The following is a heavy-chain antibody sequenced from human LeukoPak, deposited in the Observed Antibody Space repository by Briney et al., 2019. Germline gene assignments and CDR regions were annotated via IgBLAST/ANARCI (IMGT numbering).Heavy chain of an antibody. V-gene: IGHV1-18*01. D-gene: IGHD3-3*01. Sequence: ASVKVSCKASGYTFTSYGISWVRQAPGQGLEWMGWISAYNGNTNYAQKLQGRVTMTTDTSTSTAYMELRSLRSDDTAVYYCARDLQGGYDFWSALVYFDYWGQGTLVTVSS. J-gene: IGHJ4*02. CDR3: ARDLQGGYDFWSALVYFDY. CDR1: GYTFTSYG. CDR2: ISAYNGNT.